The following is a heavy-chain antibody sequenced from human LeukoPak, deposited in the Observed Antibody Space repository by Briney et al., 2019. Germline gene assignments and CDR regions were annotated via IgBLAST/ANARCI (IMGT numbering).Heavy chain of an antibody. CDR1: GYTLTELS. V-gene: IGHV1-24*01. Sequence: ASVKVSCKVSGYTLTELSMHWVRQAPGKGLEWMGGFDPEDGETIYAQKFQGRVTMTEDTSTDTAYMELSSLRSEDTAVYYCVTVLRVRYNWNYCFDYWGQGTLVTVSS. D-gene: IGHD1-7*01. CDR2: FDPEDGET. J-gene: IGHJ4*02. CDR3: VTVLRVRYNWNYCFDY.